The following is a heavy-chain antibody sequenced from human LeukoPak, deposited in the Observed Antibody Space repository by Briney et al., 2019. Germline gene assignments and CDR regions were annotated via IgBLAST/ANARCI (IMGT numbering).Heavy chain of an antibody. CDR2: IYYSGST. V-gene: IGHV4-30-4*01. CDR3: ARGGDRPDKNNWFDP. J-gene: IGHJ5*02. D-gene: IGHD4-17*01. CDR1: GGSISSGDYY. Sequence: SETLSLSCTVSGGSISSGDYYWSWIRQPPGKGLEWIGYIYYSGSTYYNPSLKSRVTISVDTSKNQFSLKLSSVTAADTAVYYCARGGDRPDKNNWFDPWGQGTLDTVSS.